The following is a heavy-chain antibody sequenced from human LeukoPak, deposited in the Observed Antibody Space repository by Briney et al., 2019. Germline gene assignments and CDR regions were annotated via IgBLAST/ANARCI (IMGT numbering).Heavy chain of an antibody. Sequence: MGWINAGNGNTKYSQKFQGRVTITRDTSASTAYMELSSLRSEDTAVYYCATSMVRGVLNYWGQGTLVTVSS. D-gene: IGHD3-10*01. CDR2: INAGNGNT. CDR3: ATSMVRGVLNY. V-gene: IGHV1-3*01. J-gene: IGHJ4*02.